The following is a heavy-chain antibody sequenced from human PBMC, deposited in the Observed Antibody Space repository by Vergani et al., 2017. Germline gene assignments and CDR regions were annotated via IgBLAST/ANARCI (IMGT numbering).Heavy chain of an antibody. CDR3: AKARIGSGSYFDY. CDR2: ISGSGGST. D-gene: IGHD1-26*01. V-gene: IGHV3-23*01. Sequence: EVQLLESGGGLVQPGGSLRLSCAASGFNFSSYAMSWVRQAPGKGLEWDSAISGSGGSTYYADSVKGRFTISRDNSKNTLYLQMNSLRAEDKAVYYCAKARIGSGSYFDYWGQGTLVTVSS. J-gene: IGHJ4*02. CDR1: GFNFSSYA.